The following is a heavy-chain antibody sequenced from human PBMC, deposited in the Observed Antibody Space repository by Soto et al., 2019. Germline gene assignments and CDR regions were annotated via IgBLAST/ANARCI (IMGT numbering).Heavy chain of an antibody. Sequence: GGSLRLSCAASGFTFSGSAMHWVRQASGKGLEWVGRIRSKANSYATAYAASVKGRFTISRDDSKNTAYLQMNSLKTEDTAVYYCTLYYYGSGSYFDYWGQGTLVTVSS. V-gene: IGHV3-73*01. D-gene: IGHD3-10*01. CDR1: GFTFSGSA. CDR3: TLYYYGSGSYFDY. J-gene: IGHJ4*02. CDR2: IRSKANSYAT.